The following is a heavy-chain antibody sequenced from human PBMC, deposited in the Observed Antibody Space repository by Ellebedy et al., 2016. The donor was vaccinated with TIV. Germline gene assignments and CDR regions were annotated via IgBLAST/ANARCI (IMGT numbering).Heavy chain of an antibody. V-gene: IGHV3-30-3*01. CDR1: GFTFSNYP. CDR3: ARAYSDFWGGYYTAVTPID. J-gene: IGHJ4*02. D-gene: IGHD3-3*01. Sequence: PGGSLRLSCATSGFTFSNYPIHWVRQAPGKGLQWVAVISYDGSDRDYAASVKGRFTISRDNSTNTVFLQMNSLGLEDTAVYYCARAYSDFWGGYYTAVTPIDWGQGTLVTVSS. CDR2: ISYDGSDR.